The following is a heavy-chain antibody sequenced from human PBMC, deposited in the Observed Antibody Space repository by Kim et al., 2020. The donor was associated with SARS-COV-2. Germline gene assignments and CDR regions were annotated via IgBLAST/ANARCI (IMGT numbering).Heavy chain of an antibody. J-gene: IGHJ6*02. Sequence: VKGRFTISRDNATNSLYLQMNSLRAEDTAVYYCARESLVADTGIYYYGMDVWGQGTTVTVSS. D-gene: IGHD6-19*01. V-gene: IGHV3-11*05. CDR3: ARESLVADTGIYYYGMDV.